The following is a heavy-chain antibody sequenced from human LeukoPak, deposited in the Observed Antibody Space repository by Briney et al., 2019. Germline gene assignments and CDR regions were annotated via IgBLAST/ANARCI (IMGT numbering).Heavy chain of an antibody. J-gene: IGHJ4*02. Sequence: GASVKVSCKASGYTFTGYYMHWVRQAPGQGLEWMGWINPNSGGTNYAQKFQGRVTMTRDTSIRTAYMELSRLRSDDTAVYYCARVDCSSTSCYLDYWGQGTLVTVSS. CDR3: ARVDCSSTSCYLDY. V-gene: IGHV1-2*02. CDR1: GYTFTGYY. D-gene: IGHD2-2*01. CDR2: INPNSGGT.